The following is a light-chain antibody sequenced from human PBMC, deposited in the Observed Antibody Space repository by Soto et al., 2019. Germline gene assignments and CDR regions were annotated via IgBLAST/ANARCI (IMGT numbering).Light chain of an antibody. V-gene: IGKV3D-20*02. Sequence: EIVLTQSPGTLSLSPGERATLSCRASQSVSSSYLAWCQQKPGQAPRLLIYGASSRATGIPARFSGSGSGTDVTLTISSLEPEDFAVYYCQQRSNWPLTFGGGTKVDIK. CDR3: QQRSNWPLT. CDR2: GAS. CDR1: QSVSSSY. J-gene: IGKJ4*01.